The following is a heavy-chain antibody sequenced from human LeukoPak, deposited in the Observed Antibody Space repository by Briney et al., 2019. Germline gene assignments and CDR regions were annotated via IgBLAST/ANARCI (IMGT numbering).Heavy chain of an antibody. CDR2: IYYSGST. D-gene: IGHD6-13*01. J-gene: IGHJ6*02. CDR3: ARGGPGAAAGTTTYYYGMDV. Sequence: PSETLSLTCTVSGGSISSYYWGWIRQPPGKGLEWIGYIYYSGSTNYNPSLKSRVIISVDTSKNQFSLKLSSVTAADTAVYYCARGGPGAAAGTTTYYYGMDVWGQGTTVTVSS. CDR1: GGSISSYY. V-gene: IGHV4-59*12.